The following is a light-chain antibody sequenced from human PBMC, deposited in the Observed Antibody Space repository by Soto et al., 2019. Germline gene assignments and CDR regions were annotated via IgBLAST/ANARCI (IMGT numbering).Light chain of an antibody. CDR1: DSIGSY. CDR2: AAS. V-gene: IGKV1-39*01. J-gene: IGKJ1*01. Sequence: DIQMTQSPSSLSASVGDRVTITCRASDSIGSYLNWYQHEPGRAPRLLISAASGLQSGVPSRFSGVGSGTDFTLSISDLQPEDFATYYCQQTYSRPLTFGQGTKVV. CDR3: QQTYSRPLT.